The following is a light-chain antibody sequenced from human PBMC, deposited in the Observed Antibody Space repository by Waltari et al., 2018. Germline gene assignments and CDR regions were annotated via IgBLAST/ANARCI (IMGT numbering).Light chain of an antibody. CDR2: EDN. Sequence: SYDLTQPPSVSVSPGQPARITCSGAALPKKFVYWYQQKSGQAPVLVIYEDNKRPSGIPERFSGSSSGTMATLTITGAQADDGSDYYWYSTDSTGIHRGVFGGGTKLTVL. CDR3: YSTDSTGIHRGV. CDR1: ALPKKF. J-gene: IGLJ3*02. V-gene: IGLV3-10*01.